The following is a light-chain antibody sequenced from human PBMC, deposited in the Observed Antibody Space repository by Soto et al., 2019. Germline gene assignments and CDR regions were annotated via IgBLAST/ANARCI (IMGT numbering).Light chain of an antibody. Sequence: QSALTHPASVSGSPGRSISSSCTGSSSDVGTCNYVSWYQQHPGEAPKLIILEVYSRPAGVSDRFSGSKSGNTASLTISGLQPEDEADYYCSSCTSDSTLLFGGGTKLTVL. J-gene: IGLJ2*01. V-gene: IGLV2-14*01. CDR2: EVY. CDR1: SSDVGTCNY. CDR3: SSCTSDSTLL.